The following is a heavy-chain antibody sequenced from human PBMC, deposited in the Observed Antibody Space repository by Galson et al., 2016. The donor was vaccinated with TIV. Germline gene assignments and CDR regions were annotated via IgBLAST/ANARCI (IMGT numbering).Heavy chain of an antibody. CDR3: ARDPSPVTTSPFDI. V-gene: IGHV1-69*04. D-gene: IGHD4-17*01. J-gene: IGHJ3*02. CDR1: GGTFSNYA. Sequence: SVKVSCKASGGTFSNYAIRWVRQAPGQGLEWMGRIIPIIGMTNYAQKFQGRLTITADTSTGTAYMELSNLKSDDTAVYYCARDPSPVTTSPFDIWGQGTMVTVSS. CDR2: IIPIIGMT.